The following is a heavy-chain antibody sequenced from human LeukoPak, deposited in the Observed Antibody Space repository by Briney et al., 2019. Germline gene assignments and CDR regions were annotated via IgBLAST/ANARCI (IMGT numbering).Heavy chain of an antibody. V-gene: IGHV3-9*01. D-gene: IGHD3-9*01. Sequence: GRSLRLSCTASGFTFDDYAMHWVRQAPNKGLEWVSGISWNSGSKDYADSVKGRFTISRDNAKNSLYLQMISLRTEDTALYYCAKIVGYDILTGDMDVWGQGTTVTVSS. J-gene: IGHJ6*02. CDR2: ISWNSGSK. CDR1: GFTFDDYA. CDR3: AKIVGYDILTGDMDV.